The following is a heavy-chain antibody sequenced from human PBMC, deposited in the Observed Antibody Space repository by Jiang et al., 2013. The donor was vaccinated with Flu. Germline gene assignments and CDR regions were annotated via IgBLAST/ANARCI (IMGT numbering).Heavy chain of an antibody. Sequence: SKWYNEYAASVKSRITINPDTSKNQFSLHLNSVTPEDTAVYYCARDPGDCSGGSCYSRGFDYWGQGSLITVSS. CDR3: ARDPGDCSGGSCYSRGFDY. D-gene: IGHD2-15*01. V-gene: IGHV6-1*01. CDR2: SKWYN. J-gene: IGHJ4*02.